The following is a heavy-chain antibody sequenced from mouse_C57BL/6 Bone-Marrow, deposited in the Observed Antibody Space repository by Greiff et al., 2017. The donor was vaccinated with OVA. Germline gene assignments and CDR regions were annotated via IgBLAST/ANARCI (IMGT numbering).Heavy chain of an antibody. J-gene: IGHJ4*01. V-gene: IGHV2-2*01. CDR2: IWSGGST. Sequence: QVQLQQSGPGLVQPSQRLSITCTVSGFSLTSYGVHWVRQSPGKGLEWLGVIWSGGSTDYNAAFISRLSISKDNSKSQVFFKMNSLQADDTAIYYCARKGITTVVARDYYYAMDYWGQGTSVTVSS. CDR1: GFSLTSYG. D-gene: IGHD1-1*01. CDR3: ARKGITTVVARDYYYAMDY.